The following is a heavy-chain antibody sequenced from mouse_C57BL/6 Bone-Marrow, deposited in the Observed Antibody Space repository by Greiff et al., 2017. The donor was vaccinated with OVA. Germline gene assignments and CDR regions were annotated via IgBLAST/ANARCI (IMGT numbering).Heavy chain of an antibody. CDR3: ARGLYYYGRSYDY. Sequence: QVQLQQPGAELVKPGASVKLSCKASGYTFTSYWMHWVKQRPGQGLEWIGMIHPNSGSTNYNEKFKSKATLTVDKSSSTAYMQLSSLTSEDSAVYYWARGLYYYGRSYDYWGQGTTLTVSS. CDR1: GYTFTSYW. CDR2: IHPNSGST. V-gene: IGHV1-64*01. J-gene: IGHJ2*01. D-gene: IGHD1-1*01.